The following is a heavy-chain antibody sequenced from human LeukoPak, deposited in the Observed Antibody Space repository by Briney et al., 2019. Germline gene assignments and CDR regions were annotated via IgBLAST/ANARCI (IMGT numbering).Heavy chain of an antibody. CDR2: INHSGST. J-gene: IGHJ4*02. CDR3: ASSPTYGDYSFY. V-gene: IGHV4-34*01. Sequence: PSETLSLTCAVYGGSFSGYYWSWIRQPPGKGLEWIGEINHSGSTNYNPSLKSRVTISVDTSKNQFSLKLSSVTAADTAVYYCASSPTYGDYSFYWGQGTLVTVSS. D-gene: IGHD4-17*01. CDR1: GGSFSGYY.